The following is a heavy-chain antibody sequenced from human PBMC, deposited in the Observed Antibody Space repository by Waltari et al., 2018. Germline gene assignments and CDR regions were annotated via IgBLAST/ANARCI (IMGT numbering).Heavy chain of an antibody. J-gene: IGHJ6*02. CDR1: GGSISSGSYY. CDR2: IYTSGST. D-gene: IGHD6-19*01. Sequence: QVQLQESGPGLVKPSQTLSLTCTVSGGSISSGSYYWSWIRQPAGKGLEWIGRIYTSGSTNYNPSLKSRVTISVDTSKNQFSLKLSSVTAADTAVYYWARDDGYSSGWYGSYYYYGMDVWGQGTTVTVSS. CDR3: ARDDGYSSGWYGSYYYYGMDV. V-gene: IGHV4-61*02.